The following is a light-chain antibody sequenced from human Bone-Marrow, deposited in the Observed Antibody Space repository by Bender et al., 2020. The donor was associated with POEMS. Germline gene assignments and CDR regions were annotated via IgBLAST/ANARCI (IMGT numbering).Light chain of an antibody. Sequence: SYELTQPPSVSVSPGQTASVTCSGDKLGDKSASWYQQKPGQSPVLVIFQDTKRPSGIPERFSGSKSGNTATLTITTVEDGDEADYFCQVWDATSGVIFGGGTKLTAL. CDR1: KLGDKS. V-gene: IGLV3-1*01. CDR3: QVWDATSGVI. CDR2: QDT. J-gene: IGLJ2*01.